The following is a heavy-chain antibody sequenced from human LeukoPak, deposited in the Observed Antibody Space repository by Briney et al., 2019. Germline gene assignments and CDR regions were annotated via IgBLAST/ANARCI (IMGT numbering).Heavy chain of an antibody. V-gene: IGHV3-21*01. J-gene: IGHJ3*02. CDR3: ARATNGRFDI. Sequence: GGSLRLSCAVSGFTFSSYSMNWVRQAPGKGLEWVSFISSSTSYISYADSVKGRFTISRDNAKSSLWLQMNSLRAEDTAVYYCARATNGRFDIWGQGTMVTVSS. CDR1: GFTFSSYS. CDR2: ISSSTSYI. D-gene: IGHD2-8*01.